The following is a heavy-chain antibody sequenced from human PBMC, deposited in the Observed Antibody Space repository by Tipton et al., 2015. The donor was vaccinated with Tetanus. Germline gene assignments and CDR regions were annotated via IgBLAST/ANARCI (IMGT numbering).Heavy chain of an antibody. J-gene: IGHJ4*02. CDR2: INWNSGSI. Sequence: SLRLSCAASGFTFDAYAMHWVRQAPNKGLEWVSRINWNSGSIGYADSVKGRFTISRDNAKNSLYLQMNSLRAEDTALYYCAKDLPSGGSYRSLDYWGQGTLVTVSS. V-gene: IGHV3-9*01. CDR1: GFTFDAYA. D-gene: IGHD3-16*02. CDR3: AKDLPSGGSYRSLDY.